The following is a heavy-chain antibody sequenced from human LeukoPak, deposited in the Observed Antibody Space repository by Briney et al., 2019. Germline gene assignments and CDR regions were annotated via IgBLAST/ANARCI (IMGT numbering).Heavy chain of an antibody. CDR1: GFTFSSYA. Sequence: GGSLRLSCAASGFTFSSYAMSWVRQAPGKGLGWVSAISASGANTNYADSVKGRFTISRDNAKNSMYLQMNSLRAEDTAVYYCARGKYDSSPFLQHWGQGTLVTVSS. V-gene: IGHV3-23*01. D-gene: IGHD3-22*01. CDR2: ISASGANT. J-gene: IGHJ1*01. CDR3: ARGKYDSSPFLQH.